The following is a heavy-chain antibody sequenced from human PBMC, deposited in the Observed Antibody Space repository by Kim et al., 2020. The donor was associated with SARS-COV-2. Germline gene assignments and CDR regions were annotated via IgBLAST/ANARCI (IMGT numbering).Heavy chain of an antibody. CDR1: GGSFSDYY. Sequence: SETLSLTCAVYGGSFSDYYWSWIRQPPGKGLEWIGEINHSGSTNYNPSLKSRVTISVDTSKNQFSLKLSSVTAADTAVYYCARVGIAAAQDYCGQGTLVT. V-gene: IGHV4-34*01. CDR2: INHSGST. CDR3: ARVGIAAAQDY. D-gene: IGHD6-13*01. J-gene: IGHJ4*02.